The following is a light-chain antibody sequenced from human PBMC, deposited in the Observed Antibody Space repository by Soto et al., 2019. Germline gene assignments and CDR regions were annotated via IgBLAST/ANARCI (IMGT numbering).Light chain of an antibody. CDR3: QQYNSWPRT. CDR2: SAY. J-gene: IGKJ1*01. Sequence: EIVLTQSPATLSLSPGERVTLTCRASQSVSARLAWYNQKPGQTPSLLIYSAYTGATGIPDRFSGSGSGTEFTLTISSLKSEDVAVYSCQQYNSWPRTFGQGTKVDI. CDR1: QSVSAR. V-gene: IGKV3-15*01.